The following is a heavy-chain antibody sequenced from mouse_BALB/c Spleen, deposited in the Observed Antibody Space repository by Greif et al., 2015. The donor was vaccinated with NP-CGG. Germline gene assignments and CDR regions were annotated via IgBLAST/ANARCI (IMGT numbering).Heavy chain of an antibody. J-gene: IGHJ3*01. CDR1: GFNIKDTY. CDR2: IDPANGNT. Sequence: EVQLQESGAELVKPGASVKLSCTASGFNIKDTYMHWVKQRPEQGLEWIGRIDPANGNTKYDPKFQGKATITADTSSNPAYLQLSCLTPGYAAFYCCSSYYYGCSLFAYWGPGTLFTFSA. CDR3: SSYYYGCSLFAY. V-gene: IGHV14-3*02. D-gene: IGHD1-1*01.